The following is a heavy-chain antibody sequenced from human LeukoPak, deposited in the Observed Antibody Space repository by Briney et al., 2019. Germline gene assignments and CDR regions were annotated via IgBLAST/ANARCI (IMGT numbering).Heavy chain of an antibody. Sequence: ASVKVSCKASGYTFTRNYIHWVRQAPGQGLEWMGMIYPRDGSTSYTQKFQGRVTVTRDTSTSTVHMELSGLRSEDTAVYYCARDQEGFDYWGQGTLVTVSS. CDR3: ARDQEGFDY. CDR2: IYPRDGST. J-gene: IGHJ4*02. CDR1: GYTFTRNY. V-gene: IGHV1-46*01.